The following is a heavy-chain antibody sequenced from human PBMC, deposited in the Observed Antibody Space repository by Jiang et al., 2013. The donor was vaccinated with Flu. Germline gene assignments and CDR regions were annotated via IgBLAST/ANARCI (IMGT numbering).Heavy chain of an antibody. Sequence: VNPSETLSLTCTVSGGSISSGGYYWSWIRQHPGKGLEWIGYIYYSGSTYYNPSLKSRVTISVDTSKNQFSLKLSSVTAADTAVYYCARGEADYYYDSSGYFRFDIWGQGTMVTVSS. D-gene: IGHD3-22*01. CDR1: GGSISSGGYY. V-gene: IGHV4-31*03. J-gene: IGHJ3*02. CDR2: IYYSGST. CDR3: ARGEADYYYDSSGYFRFDI.